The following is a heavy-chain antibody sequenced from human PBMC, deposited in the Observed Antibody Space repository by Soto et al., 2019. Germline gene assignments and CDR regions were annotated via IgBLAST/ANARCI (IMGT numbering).Heavy chain of an antibody. J-gene: IGHJ4*02. D-gene: IGHD3-10*01. CDR1: GGSFSGYY. CDR3: ARGERDYFGSGTYYPSR. Sequence: PSETLSLTCTVFGGSFSGYYWNWIRQPPGKGLEWIGEISHSGSTNYNPSLKSRVTISVDTSKNQFSLKLSSVTAADTAVYFCARGERDYFGSGTYYPSRWGQGTQVTVSS. V-gene: IGHV4-34*01. CDR2: ISHSGST.